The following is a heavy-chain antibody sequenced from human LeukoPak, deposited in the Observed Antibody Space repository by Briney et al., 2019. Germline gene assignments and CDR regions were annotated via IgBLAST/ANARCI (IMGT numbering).Heavy chain of an antibody. D-gene: IGHD6-6*01. J-gene: IGHJ6*03. CDR1: GGSFSGYY. V-gene: IGHV4-34*01. CDR2: INHSGST. CDR3: ARVSSSSSYYYYYYYYMDV. Sequence: PSETLSLTCAVYGGSFSGYYWSWIRQPPGRGLEWIGEINHSGSTNYNPSLKSRVTISVDTSKNQFSLKLSSVTAADTAVYYCARVSSSSSYYYYYYYYMDVWGKGTTVTVSS.